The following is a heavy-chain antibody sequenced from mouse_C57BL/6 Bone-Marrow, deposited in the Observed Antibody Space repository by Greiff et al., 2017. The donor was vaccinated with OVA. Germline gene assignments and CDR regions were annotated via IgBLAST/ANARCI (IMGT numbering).Heavy chain of an antibody. J-gene: IGHJ2*01. Sequence: EVQLQQSGAELVRPGASVKLSCTASGFNIKDDYMHWVKQRPEQGLEWIGWIDPENGDTEYASKFQGKATITADTSSNTAYLQLSSLTSEDTAVYYCTTTLIYYDYDGLDYWGQGTTLTVSS. D-gene: IGHD2-4*01. CDR2: IDPENGDT. V-gene: IGHV14-4*01. CDR3: TTTLIYYDYDGLDY. CDR1: GFNIKDDY.